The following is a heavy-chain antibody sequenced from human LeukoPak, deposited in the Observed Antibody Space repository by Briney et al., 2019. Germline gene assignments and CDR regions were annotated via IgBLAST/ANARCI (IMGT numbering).Heavy chain of an antibody. D-gene: IGHD3-3*01. CDR2: IYPGDSDT. Sequence: GESPKISCKGSGYSFTNYWIGWVRQMPGKGLEWMGIIYPGDSDTRYSPSFQGQVTISADKSISTAYLQWSSLKASDTAMYYCARLLYYDFWSGYSTQSYMDVWGKGTTVTVSS. V-gene: IGHV5-51*03. J-gene: IGHJ6*03. CDR3: ARLLYYDFWSGYSTQSYMDV. CDR1: GYSFTNYW.